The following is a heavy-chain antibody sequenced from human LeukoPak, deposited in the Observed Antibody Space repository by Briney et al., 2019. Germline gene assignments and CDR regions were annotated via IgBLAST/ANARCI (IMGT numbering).Heavy chain of an antibody. J-gene: IGHJ4*02. Sequence: PGGSLRLSCAASGFTFSSYSMNWLRQAPGKGLEWVSSISSSSSYIYYADSVKGRFTISRDNAKNSLYLQMNSLRAEDTAVYYCARSEEGYSSSVGYWGQGTLVTVSS. V-gene: IGHV3-21*01. D-gene: IGHD6-13*01. CDR1: GFTFSSYS. CDR2: ISSSSSYI. CDR3: ARSEEGYSSSVGY.